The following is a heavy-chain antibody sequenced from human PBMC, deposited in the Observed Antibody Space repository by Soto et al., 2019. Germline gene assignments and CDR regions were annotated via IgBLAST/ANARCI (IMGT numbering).Heavy chain of an antibody. CDR3: AKEYYYLPYYSYGMDV. CDR2: ISNDGSDK. V-gene: IGHV3-30*18. D-gene: IGHD1-26*01. J-gene: IGHJ6*02. CDR1: GFTFSSYG. Sequence: QVQLVESGGGVVQPGRSLRLSCAASGFTFSSYGMHWVRQAPGEGLEWVAVISNDGSDKYYADSVKGRFTISRDNSKNTLYLQVHSLRAEYTAVYYCAKEYYYLPYYSYGMDVWGQGTTVTVSS.